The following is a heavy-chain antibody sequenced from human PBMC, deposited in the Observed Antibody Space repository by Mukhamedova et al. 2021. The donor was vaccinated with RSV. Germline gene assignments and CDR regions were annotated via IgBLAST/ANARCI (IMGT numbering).Heavy chain of an antibody. D-gene: IGHD5-12*01. CDR2: ISSRGDII. J-gene: IGHJ4*02. Sequence: WLAYISSRGDIIYYADFVKGRFTISRDNAKNSLTLQMNSMRVDDTALYYCTRGPGRGFPFDYWGQRAQVTVSS. CDR3: TRGPGRGFPFDY. V-gene: IGHV3-11*01.